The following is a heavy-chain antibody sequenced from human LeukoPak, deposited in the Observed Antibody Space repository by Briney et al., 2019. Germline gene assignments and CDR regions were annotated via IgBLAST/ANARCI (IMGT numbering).Heavy chain of an antibody. CDR3: AREILSPQGY. CDR1: GFTFSSYT. Sequence: GGSLRLSCAASGFTFSSYTMNWVRQAPGKGLEWVSSISSSSSYIYYADSVKGRFTISRDNARNSLYLQMNSLRAEDTAVYYCAREILSPQGYWGQGTLVTVSS. CDR2: ISSSSSYI. J-gene: IGHJ4*02. V-gene: IGHV3-21*01.